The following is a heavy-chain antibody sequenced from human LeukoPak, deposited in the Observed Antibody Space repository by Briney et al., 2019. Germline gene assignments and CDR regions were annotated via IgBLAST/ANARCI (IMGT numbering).Heavy chain of an antibody. D-gene: IGHD5-18*01. CDR3: TSYGYGDY. V-gene: IGHV3-15*07. CDR2: IKSKTDGETT. CDR1: GFTFSNAW. Sequence: GGSLRLSCAASGFTFSNAWMNWVRQAPGKGLEWVGRIKSKTDGETTDYAAPVKGRFTISRDDSKNTLYLQMNSLKTEDTAVYYCTSYGYGDYWGQGTLVTVSS. J-gene: IGHJ4*02.